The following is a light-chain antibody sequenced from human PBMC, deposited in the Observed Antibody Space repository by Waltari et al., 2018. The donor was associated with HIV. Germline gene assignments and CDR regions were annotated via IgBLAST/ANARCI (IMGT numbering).Light chain of an antibody. CDR3: QQHTSWPLT. CDR2: DAS. V-gene: IGKV3-11*01. CDR1: QSVGNQ. Sequence: IVLTQSPATLSLSPGERAALSCRASQSVGNQLSWYQQKPGQSPRLLINDASSWARGIPGRFSATGSETDFTLTVNSLESEDFAIYYCQQHTSWPLTFGGGTKVEIK. J-gene: IGKJ4*02.